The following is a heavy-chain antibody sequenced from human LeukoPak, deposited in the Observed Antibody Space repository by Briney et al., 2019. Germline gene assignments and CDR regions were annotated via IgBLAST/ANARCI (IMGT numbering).Heavy chain of an antibody. J-gene: IGHJ4*02. CDR1: GGSFSGYY. V-gene: IGHV4-59*01. CDR3: TRGRAYYDSTGYYY. D-gene: IGHD3-22*01. Sequence: SETLSLTCAVYGGSFSGYYWSWIRQPLGKGLEWIGHTYYSGNTNYNPSLKSRVTISIDTSKNQFSLKLSSVTAADTAVYYCTRGRAYYDSTGYYYWGRGILVTVSS. CDR2: TYYSGNT.